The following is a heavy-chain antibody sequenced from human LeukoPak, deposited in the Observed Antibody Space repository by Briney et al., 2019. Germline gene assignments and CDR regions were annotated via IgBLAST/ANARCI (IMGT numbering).Heavy chain of an antibody. Sequence: GGSLRLSCAASGFTFSSYWMSWVRRAPGKGLEWVSAISGSGGSTYYADSVKGRFTISRDNSKNTLYLQMNSLRAEDTAVYYCAKVRYATLYYFDYWGQGTLVTVSS. V-gene: IGHV3-23*01. CDR1: GFTFSSYW. D-gene: IGHD2-15*01. J-gene: IGHJ4*02. CDR2: ISGSGGST. CDR3: AKVRYATLYYFDY.